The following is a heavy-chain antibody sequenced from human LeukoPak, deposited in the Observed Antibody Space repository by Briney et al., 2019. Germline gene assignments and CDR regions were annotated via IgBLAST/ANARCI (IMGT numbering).Heavy chain of an antibody. CDR1: GFTFSTYA. D-gene: IGHD3-16*01. Sequence: PGGSLRLSCAASGFTFSTYAMTWVRQAPGKGLEWVSLISGTGGSTYYADSVKGRFTISRDNSKNTLYLQMNSLRVEDTAVYYCVCLGLGGLSLDWGQGTLVTVSS. V-gene: IGHV3-23*01. CDR3: VCLGLGGLSLD. J-gene: IGHJ4*02. CDR2: ISGTGGST.